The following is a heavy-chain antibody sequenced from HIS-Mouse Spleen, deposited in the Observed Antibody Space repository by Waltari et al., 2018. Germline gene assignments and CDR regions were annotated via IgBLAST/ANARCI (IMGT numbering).Heavy chain of an antibody. CDR2: KANSYAT. CDR3: TGGSWSGYYFDY. V-gene: IGHV3-73*01. Sequence: KANSYATAYAASVKGRFTISRDDSKNTAYLQMNSLKTEDTAVYYCTGGSWSGYYFDYWGQGTLVTVSS. D-gene: IGHD3-3*01. J-gene: IGHJ4*02.